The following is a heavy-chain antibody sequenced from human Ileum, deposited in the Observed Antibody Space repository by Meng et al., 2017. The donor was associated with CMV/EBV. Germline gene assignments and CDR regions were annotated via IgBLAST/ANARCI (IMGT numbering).Heavy chain of an antibody. Sequence: SETLSLTCTASGGSISSYYWSWIRQPPGKGLEWIGYIYYSGSTNYNPSLKSRVTISVDTSKNQFSLKLSSVTAADTAVYYCARDSQYYYGSGSYYTYGMDVWGQGTTVTVSS. D-gene: IGHD3-10*01. CDR3: ARDSQYYYGSGSYYTYGMDV. J-gene: IGHJ6*02. CDR2: IYYSGST. CDR1: GGSISSYY. V-gene: IGHV4-59*01.